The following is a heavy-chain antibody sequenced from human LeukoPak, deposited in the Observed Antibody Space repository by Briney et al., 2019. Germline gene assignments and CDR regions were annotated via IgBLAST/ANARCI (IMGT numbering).Heavy chain of an antibody. CDR1: GFTFSSYS. CDR3: ARDRLEAVTDDDYFDY. CDR2: ISSSSSTI. J-gene: IGHJ4*02. V-gene: IGHV3-48*01. D-gene: IGHD2-21*02. Sequence: GGSLRLSCAASGFTFSSYSMNWVRQAPGQGLEWVSYISSSSSTIYYADSVKGRFTISRDNSKNTVYLQMNSLRAEDTGVYYCARDRLEAVTDDDYFDYWGQGTLVTVSS.